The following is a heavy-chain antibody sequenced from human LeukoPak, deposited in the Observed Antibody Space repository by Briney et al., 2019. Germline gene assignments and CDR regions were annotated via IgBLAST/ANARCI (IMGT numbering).Heavy chain of an antibody. Sequence: GGSLRLSCAVSGFTFSSYAMSWVRQAPGKGLEWVPAISGSGGSTYYADSVKGRFTISRDNSKNTLYLQMNSLRAEDTAVYYCAKLSSRNYFDYWGQGTLVTVSS. J-gene: IGHJ4*02. V-gene: IGHV3-23*01. CDR2: ISGSGGST. D-gene: IGHD2-2*01. CDR1: GFTFSSYA. CDR3: AKLSSRNYFDY.